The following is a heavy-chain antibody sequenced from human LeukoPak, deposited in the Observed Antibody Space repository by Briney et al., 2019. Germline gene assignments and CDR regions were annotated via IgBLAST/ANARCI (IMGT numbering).Heavy chain of an antibody. CDR3: ARALGYCSSTSCHLGYFDY. J-gene: IGHJ4*02. Sequence: GGSLRLSCAASGFTFSDYYMSWIRQGPGKGLEWVSYISSSGSTIYYADSVKGRFTISRDNAKNSLYLQMNSLRAEDTAVYYFARALGYCSSTSCHLGYFDYWGQGTLVTVSS. CDR2: ISSSGSTI. V-gene: IGHV3-11*01. CDR1: GFTFSDYY. D-gene: IGHD2-2*01.